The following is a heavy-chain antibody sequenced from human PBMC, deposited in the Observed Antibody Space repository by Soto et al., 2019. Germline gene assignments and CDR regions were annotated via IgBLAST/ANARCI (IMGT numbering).Heavy chain of an antibody. CDR2: ISSSGSTI. V-gene: IGHV3-11*04. CDR1: GFTFSDYY. J-gene: IGHJ5*02. CDR3: ARDPRLQPDWFDP. Sequence: GGSLRLSCAASGFTFSDYYMSWIRQAPGKGLEWVSYISSSGSTIYYADSVKGRFTISRDNAKNSLYLQMNSLRAEDTAVYYCARDPRLQPDWFDPWGQGTLVTVSS. D-gene: IGHD4-4*01.